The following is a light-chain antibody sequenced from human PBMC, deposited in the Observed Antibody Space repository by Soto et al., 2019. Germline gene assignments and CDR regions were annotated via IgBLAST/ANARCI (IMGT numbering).Light chain of an antibody. Sequence: DIQMTQSPSSLSASVGDRITITCRASQDISNYLAWYQQKPGKVPKLLIYSASTLQSGVPSRFSGSGSGTDFTLTISSLQPDDVATYFCQKYNSALPFGQGRRLEI. CDR1: QDISNY. CDR2: SAS. J-gene: IGKJ5*01. CDR3: QKYNSALP. V-gene: IGKV1-27*01.